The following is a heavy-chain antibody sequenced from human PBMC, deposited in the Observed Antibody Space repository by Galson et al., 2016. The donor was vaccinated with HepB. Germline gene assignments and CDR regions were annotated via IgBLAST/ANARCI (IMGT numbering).Heavy chain of an antibody. CDR2: TYYGSGSKWYN. V-gene: IGHV6-1*01. CDR1: GDSVSSNSVA. J-gene: IGHJ4*02. Sequence: CAISGDSVSSNSVAWNWIRQSPSRGLEWLGRTYYGSGSKWYNDYVVSVKGRISINPATSRNQFSLVLNSVIPEDTAVYYCARDRHDRRNYFDYWGRGTLFTVSS. CDR3: ARDRHDRRNYFDY.